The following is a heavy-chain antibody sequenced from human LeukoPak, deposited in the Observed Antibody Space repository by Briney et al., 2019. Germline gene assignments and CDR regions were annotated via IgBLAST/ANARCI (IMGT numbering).Heavy chain of an antibody. D-gene: IGHD6-19*01. V-gene: IGHV1-69*05. J-gene: IGHJ4*02. CDR1: GGTFSSYA. CDR2: IISIFGTA. CDR3: ARGNWDSSGWYYDY. Sequence: GCSVKVSCKASGGTFSSYAISWVRQAPGQGLEWMGRIISIFGTANYAQKFEGRGTITTDESTNTAYMELSSLRSEDTAVYYCARGNWDSSGWYYDYWGQGTLVTVSS.